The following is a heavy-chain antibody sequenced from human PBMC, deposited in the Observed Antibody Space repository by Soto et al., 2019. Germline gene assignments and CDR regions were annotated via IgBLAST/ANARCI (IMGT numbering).Heavy chain of an antibody. D-gene: IGHD3-9*01. J-gene: IGHJ3*02. CDR3: AKDPPTYYDIFLDAFDI. CDR1: GFTFSSYA. CDR2: ISGSGGST. V-gene: IGHV3-23*01. Sequence: EVQLLESGGGLVQPGGSLRLSCAASGFTFSSYAMSWVRQAPGKGLEWVSAISGSGGSTYYADSVKGRFTISRDNSKNTLYLQMNRLRAEDTAVYYCAKDPPTYYDIFLDAFDIWGQGTMVTVSS.